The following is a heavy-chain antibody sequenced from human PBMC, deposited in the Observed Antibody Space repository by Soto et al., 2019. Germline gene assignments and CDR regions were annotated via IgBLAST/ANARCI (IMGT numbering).Heavy chain of an antibody. CDR1: GFSLSTSGVG. Sequence: QITLKESGPTLVKPTQTLTLTCTFSGFSLSTSGVGVGWIRQPPGNALEWLALIYWDDDKRYSLSLKSRLTITNDTSKNQVVLTMTNMDPVDTGTYYCAHSPRKRAVPRDACDIWGQGTMVTVSS. CDR2: IYWDDDK. V-gene: IGHV2-5*02. D-gene: IGHD4-17*01. J-gene: IGHJ3*02. CDR3: AHSPRKRAVPRDACDI.